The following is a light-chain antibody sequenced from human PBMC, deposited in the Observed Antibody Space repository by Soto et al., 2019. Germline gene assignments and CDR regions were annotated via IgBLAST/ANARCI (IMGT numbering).Light chain of an antibody. Sequence: EIVLTQSPGTLSLSPGARATLACRASQSVNSRLAWYQHKPGQAPRLLISGAFSRATGIPDRFSGSGSATDFTLTISRLEPEDFALYYCQHYGRSPITFGQGTRLGI. CDR2: GAF. J-gene: IGKJ5*01. CDR3: QHYGRSPIT. V-gene: IGKV3-20*01. CDR1: QSVNSR.